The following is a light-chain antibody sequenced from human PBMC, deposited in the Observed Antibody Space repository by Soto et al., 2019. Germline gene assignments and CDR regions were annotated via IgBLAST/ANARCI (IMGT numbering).Light chain of an antibody. Sequence: QSALTQPPSVSGAPGQRVTISCTGSSSNVGSHLVHWYQQLPGTAPKLLIYDNNNRPSGVPDRFSGSKSGTSASLAITGLQAEDEADYYCQSYDSGLSAPVVFGGGTKLTVL. J-gene: IGLJ2*01. CDR3: QSYDSGLSAPVV. CDR1: SSNVGSHLV. V-gene: IGLV1-40*01. CDR2: DNN.